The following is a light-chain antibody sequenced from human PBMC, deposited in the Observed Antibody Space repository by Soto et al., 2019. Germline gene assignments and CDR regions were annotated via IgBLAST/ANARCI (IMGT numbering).Light chain of an antibody. CDR1: SSDVGGYNY. Sequence: QSVLTQPRSVSGSPGQSLTISCTGTSSDVGGYNYVSWYQQYPGKVPNIMIYDVTKRPSGVPDRFSGAKAGNAASLTTSVLQAVDEADYYCSSHAGTYTYVFGTGTKVTGL. CDR2: DVT. V-gene: IGLV2-11*01. CDR3: SSHAGTYTYV. J-gene: IGLJ1*01.